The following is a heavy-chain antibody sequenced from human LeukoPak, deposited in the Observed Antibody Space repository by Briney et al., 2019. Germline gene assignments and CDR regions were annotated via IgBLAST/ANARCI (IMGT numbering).Heavy chain of an antibody. J-gene: IGHJ4*02. CDR2: ISYDGSEK. D-gene: IGHD3-22*01. Sequence: GGSLRLSCAASGFTFNSFGMHWVRQAPGKGLEWVAVISYDGSEKHYADPVKGRFTVSRDNSKNTLYLQMSSLRAEDTAMYYCAREGNSGYYPYWGQGILVTVSS. CDR3: AREGNSGYYPY. V-gene: IGHV3-30*03. CDR1: GFTFNSFG.